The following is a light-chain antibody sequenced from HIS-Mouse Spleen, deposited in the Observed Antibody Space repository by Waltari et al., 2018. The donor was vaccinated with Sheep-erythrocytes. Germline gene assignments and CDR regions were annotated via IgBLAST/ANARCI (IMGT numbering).Light chain of an antibody. Sequence: QSALTQPRSVSGSPGQSVTISCTGTSSDVGGYNYVSWYQQHPGKAPKLMIYDVSKRPSGVPDRVSGSQAGNTASLTISGLQAEDEADYYCCSYAGSYNHVFATGTKVTVL. CDR2: DVS. CDR3: CSYAGSYNHV. J-gene: IGLJ1*01. V-gene: IGLV2-11*01. CDR1: SSDVGGYNY.